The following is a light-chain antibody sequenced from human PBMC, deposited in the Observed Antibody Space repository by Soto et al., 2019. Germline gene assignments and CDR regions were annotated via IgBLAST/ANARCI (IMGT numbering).Light chain of an antibody. Sequence: QSALTQPASVSGSPGQSITISCTGTSSDVGRYNYVSWYQQHPGKAPKLMIYEVTNRPSGVSDRFSGSKSGNTASLTISGLRAEDEADYYCISYTSTSTPWVFGGGTKLTVL. CDR3: ISYTSTSTPWV. CDR1: SSDVGRYNY. V-gene: IGLV2-14*01. J-gene: IGLJ3*02. CDR2: EVT.